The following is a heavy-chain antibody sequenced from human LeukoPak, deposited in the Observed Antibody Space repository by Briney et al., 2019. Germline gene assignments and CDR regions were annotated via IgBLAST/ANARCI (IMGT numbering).Heavy chain of an antibody. CDR3: ARVSSGSYCDY. CDR1: GFTFSSNY. Sequence: GGSLRLSCAASGFTFSSNYMNWVRQAPGKGLEWVSVIYSGGSTYYADSVKGRFTISRDNSKNTVYLQMNSLRAEDTAVYYCARVSSGSYCDYWGQGTLVTVSS. D-gene: IGHD3-10*01. CDR2: IYSGGST. V-gene: IGHV3-53*01. J-gene: IGHJ4*02.